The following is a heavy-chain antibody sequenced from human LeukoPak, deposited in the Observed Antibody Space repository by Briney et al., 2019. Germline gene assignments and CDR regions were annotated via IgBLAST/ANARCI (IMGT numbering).Heavy chain of an antibody. V-gene: IGHV3-53*01. CDR3: AKDGLWFGELFIDY. CDR2: IYSGGST. D-gene: IGHD3-10*01. J-gene: IGHJ4*02. CDR1: GFTVSSNY. Sequence: PGGSLRLSCAASGFTVSSNYMSWVRQAPGKGLEWVSVIYSGGSTYYADSVKGRFTISRDNSKNTLYLQMNSLRAEDTAVYYCAKDGLWFGELFIDYWGQGTLVTVSS.